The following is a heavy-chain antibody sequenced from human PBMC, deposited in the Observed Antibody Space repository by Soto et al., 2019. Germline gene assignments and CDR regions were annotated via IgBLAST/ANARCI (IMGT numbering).Heavy chain of an antibody. J-gene: IGHJ4*02. CDR1: GFTFSGYS. Sequence: GGSLRLSCAPSGFTFSGYSMNWVRQAPGKGLERVAVIANSGDGTHYADSVKGRFTISRDNSKNTLYLQMKSLRAEDTAVYYCVKDVWDFWGQGVLVTVSS. CDR3: VKDVWDF. D-gene: IGHD2-21*01. CDR2: IANSGDGT. V-gene: IGHV3-23*01.